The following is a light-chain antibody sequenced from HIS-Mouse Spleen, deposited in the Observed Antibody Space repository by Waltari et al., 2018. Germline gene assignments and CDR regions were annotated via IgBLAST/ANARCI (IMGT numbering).Light chain of an antibody. Sequence: NFMLTQPHSVSESPGKTVTISCTRSSGSIASNYVQWYQHRPGSAPTTVIYEDNQRPPGVPVRVSGSIDSSSNSASLTISGLKTEDEADYYCQSYDSSNLVFGGGTKLTVL. V-gene: IGLV6-57*04. J-gene: IGLJ3*02. CDR3: QSYDSSNLV. CDR1: SGSIASNY. CDR2: EDN.